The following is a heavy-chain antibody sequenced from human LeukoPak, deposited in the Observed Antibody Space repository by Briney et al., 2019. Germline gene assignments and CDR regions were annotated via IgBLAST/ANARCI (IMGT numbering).Heavy chain of an antibody. CDR3: ARAPSEIGGYYPEYFRH. V-gene: IGHV3-74*01. CDR1: GLTFSTYW. J-gene: IGHJ1*01. Sequence: GGSLRLSCAASGLTFSTYWMHWVRHPPEKGMVWVSRIKSDGSTNYADSVKGRFTISRDNAKNTLSLQMNSLRPEDTAVYYCARAPSEIGGYYPEYFRHWGQGTLVTVSS. D-gene: IGHD3-3*01. CDR2: IKSDGST.